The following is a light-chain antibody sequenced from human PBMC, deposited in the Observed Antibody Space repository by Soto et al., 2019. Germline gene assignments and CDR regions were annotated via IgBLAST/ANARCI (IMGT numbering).Light chain of an antibody. Sequence: QSALTQPRSVSGSPGHSVTISCTGTSSDVGAYNYVSWYQQRPGKAPKLLIYDVTERPSGVPDRFSGSKSGNTASLTISELQAEDEADYYCSSYSTSATAYVFGTGTKVTVL. CDR2: DVT. V-gene: IGLV2-11*01. CDR3: SSYSTSATAYV. J-gene: IGLJ1*01. CDR1: SSDVGAYNY.